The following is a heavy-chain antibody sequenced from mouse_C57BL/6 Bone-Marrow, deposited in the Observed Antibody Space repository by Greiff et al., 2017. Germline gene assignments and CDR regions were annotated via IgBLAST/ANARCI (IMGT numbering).Heavy chain of an antibody. J-gene: IGHJ2*01. Sequence: VQLQQSGPELVKPGASVKIPCKASGYTFTDYNMDWVKQSHGKSLEWIGDINPNNGGTIYNQKFKGKATLTVDQSSSTAYMELRSLTSEDTAVYYCARRGSNYPFDYWGQGTTLTVSS. CDR3: ARRGSNYPFDY. CDR1: GYTFTDYN. D-gene: IGHD2-5*01. CDR2: INPNNGGT. V-gene: IGHV1-18*01.